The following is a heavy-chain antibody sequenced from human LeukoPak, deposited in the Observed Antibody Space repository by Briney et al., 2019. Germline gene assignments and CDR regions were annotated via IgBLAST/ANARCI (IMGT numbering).Heavy chain of an antibody. CDR2: IGTYKGNT. CDR1: GYTFTSDG. D-gene: IGHD3-22*01. Sequence: ASVKVSCKTSGYTFTSDGISWVRQAPGQRLEWMGWIGTYKGNTNYAQMFQGRVTMTTDTSTSTAYMELKNLRSDDMAVYYCARTPGMVVVKTFYCMDVWGQGTTVTVSS. J-gene: IGHJ6*02. V-gene: IGHV1-18*03. CDR3: ARTPGMVVVKTFYCMDV.